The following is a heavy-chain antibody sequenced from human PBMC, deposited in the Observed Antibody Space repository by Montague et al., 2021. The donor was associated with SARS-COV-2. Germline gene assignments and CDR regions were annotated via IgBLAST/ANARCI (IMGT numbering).Heavy chain of an antibody. J-gene: IGHJ4*02. V-gene: IGHV4-39*02. CDR1: GGSISSSNYY. Sequence: LTCIVSGGSISSSNYYWGWIRQSPGKGLEYIGSLYYSGSTYYNPSLRSRVTISVETSKNQLSLRLNAVTAAGTAVYYCATEGAAAGFDFWGQGILVTVSS. CDR2: LYYSGST. D-gene: IGHD6-13*01. CDR3: ATEGAAAGFDF.